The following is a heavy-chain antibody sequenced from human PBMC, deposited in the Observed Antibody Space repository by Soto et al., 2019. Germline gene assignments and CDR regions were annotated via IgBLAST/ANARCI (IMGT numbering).Heavy chain of an antibody. CDR2: IFHSGST. Sequence: PSETLSLTCTVSGGSINSGDYYWTWVRRPPGKGLEWIENIFHSGSTYYTPSLQSRVTISLDTSKNHFSLKLSSVTPADTAVYYCARDRYYGSGTYYNFYSGMDVWGQGTTVTVSS. J-gene: IGHJ6*02. D-gene: IGHD3-10*01. CDR3: ARDRYYGSGTYYNFYSGMDV. CDR1: GGSINSGDYY. V-gene: IGHV4-30-4*01.